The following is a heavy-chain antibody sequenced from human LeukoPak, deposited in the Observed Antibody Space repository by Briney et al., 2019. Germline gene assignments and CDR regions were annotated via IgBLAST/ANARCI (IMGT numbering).Heavy chain of an antibody. CDR2: IYPSGST. D-gene: IGHD3-22*01. V-gene: IGHV4-4*07. CDR3: ARDSLQYYYDSSGYYYVSYFDY. Sequence: PSETLSLTCTVSGGSISSYYWSWIRQPAGKGLEWIGRIYPSGSTNYNPSLKSRVTMSVDTSKNQFSLKLSSVTAADTAVYYCARDSLQYYYDSSGYYYVSYFDYWGQGTLVTVSS. CDR1: GGSISSYY. J-gene: IGHJ4*02.